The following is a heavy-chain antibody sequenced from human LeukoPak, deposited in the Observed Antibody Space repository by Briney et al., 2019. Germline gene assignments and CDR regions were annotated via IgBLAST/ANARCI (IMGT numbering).Heavy chain of an antibody. Sequence: GGSLRLSCAASGFTFSSYAMSWVRQAPGKGLEWVSAISGSGGSTYYADAVKGAFTISRDNSRNTLYLQMHSLGAEDTAVYYCANTLVRGVPSMDVWGQGTTVTVSS. CDR2: ISGSGGST. CDR3: ANTLVRGVPSMDV. D-gene: IGHD3-10*01. V-gene: IGHV3-23*01. J-gene: IGHJ6*02. CDR1: GFTFSSYA.